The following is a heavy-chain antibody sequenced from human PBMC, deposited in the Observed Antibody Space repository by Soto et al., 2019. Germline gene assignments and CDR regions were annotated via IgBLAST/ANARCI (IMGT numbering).Heavy chain of an antibody. Sequence: EVQLMESGGGLVQPGGSLRLSCAASGFTFSSYAMSWVRQAPGKGLEWVSVITGSGSTTYYADSVKGRFTISRDNSRNPLYLQMNSLRAEDTAVDYCARRGGSLGYWGQGTLVTVSS. J-gene: IGHJ4*02. V-gene: IGHV3-23*01. CDR1: GFTFSSYA. D-gene: IGHD3-16*01. CDR3: ARRGGSLGY. CDR2: ITGSGSTT.